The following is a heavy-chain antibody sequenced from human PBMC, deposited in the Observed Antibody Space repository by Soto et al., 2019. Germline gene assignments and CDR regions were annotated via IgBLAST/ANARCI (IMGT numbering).Heavy chain of an antibody. Sequence: EVQLVESGGGLVQPGGSLRLSCVASGFTFSTYWMHWVRQAPRKGLVWVSRIKFDGSTTSYADSVKGRFTISRDNAKNTVYLQMNSQGGEDKGVYYCARGIRNYYGVDVLGQGTTVTVSS. J-gene: IGHJ6*02. V-gene: IGHV3-74*01. CDR1: GFTFSTYW. D-gene: IGHD5-18*01. CDR3: ARGIRNYYGVDV. CDR2: IKFDGSTT.